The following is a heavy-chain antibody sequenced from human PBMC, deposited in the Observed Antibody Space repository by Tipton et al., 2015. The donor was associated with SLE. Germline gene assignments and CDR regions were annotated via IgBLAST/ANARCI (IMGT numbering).Heavy chain of an antibody. V-gene: IGHV1-18*01. CDR1: GYTFTTYG. J-gene: IGHJ4*02. CDR3: ARVRVDTAMGDFDF. CDR2: ISTYNGNT. Sequence: QSGAEVKKPGASVRVSCKASGYTFTTYGISWVRQAPGQGLEWMGWISTYNGNTNYAQKLQGRVTMTSDTSTSTAYMELRSLRSDDTAIYYCARVRVDTAMGDFDFRGQGTLVTVSS. D-gene: IGHD5-18*01.